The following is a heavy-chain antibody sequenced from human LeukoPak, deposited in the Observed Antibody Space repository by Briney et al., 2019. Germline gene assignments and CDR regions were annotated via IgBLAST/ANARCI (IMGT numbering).Heavy chain of an antibody. D-gene: IGHD2-8*02. Sequence: GGSLRLSCAASGFSFSSSAMNWVRQAPGKGLEWVSAIGADGDTQYADSVQARITISRDNSSNTVYLQMTSLRADDTAGYYCAKKTPGAYPFDSWGQGTLVTVSP. V-gene: IGHV3-23*01. CDR2: IGADGDT. J-gene: IGHJ4*02. CDR3: AKKTPGAYPFDS. CDR1: GFSFSSSA.